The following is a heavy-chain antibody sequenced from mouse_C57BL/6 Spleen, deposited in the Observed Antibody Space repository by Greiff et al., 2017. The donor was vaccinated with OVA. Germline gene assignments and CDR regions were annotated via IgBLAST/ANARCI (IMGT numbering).Heavy chain of an antibody. D-gene: IGHD2-1*01. Sequence: DVKLQESGGGLVKPGGSLKLSCAASGFTFSDYGMHWVRQAPEKGLEWVAYISSGSSTIYYADTVKGRFTISRDNAKNTLFLQMTSLRSEDTAMYYCARGPIYYGNYIFDYWGQGTTLTVSS. V-gene: IGHV5-17*01. CDR2: ISSGSSTI. J-gene: IGHJ2*01. CDR3: ARGPIYYGNYIFDY. CDR1: GFTFSDYG.